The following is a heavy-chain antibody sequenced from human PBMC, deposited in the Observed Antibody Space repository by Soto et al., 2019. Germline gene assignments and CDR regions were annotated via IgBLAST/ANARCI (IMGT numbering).Heavy chain of an antibody. CDR3: ARSIVVVPAAIVHYGMDV. Sequence: SETLSLTCTVSGGSISSYYWSWIRQPPGKGLGWIGYIYYSGSTNYNPSLKSRVTISVDTSKNQFSLKLSSVTAADTAVYYCARSIVVVPAAIVHYGMDVWGQGTTVTVSS. V-gene: IGHV4-59*01. D-gene: IGHD2-2*02. CDR1: GGSISSYY. CDR2: IYYSGST. J-gene: IGHJ6*02.